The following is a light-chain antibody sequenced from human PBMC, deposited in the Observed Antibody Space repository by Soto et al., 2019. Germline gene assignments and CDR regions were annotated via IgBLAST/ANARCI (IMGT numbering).Light chain of an antibody. J-gene: IGLJ1*01. Sequence: QSVLTQPASVSGSPGQSITISCTGTSSDVGGYNFVSWYQQHPGKAPKLMIFDVSHRPSGVSDRFSGSKSGNTASLTISGLQAEDEAAYYCSSSTTSSTPHVFGTGTKVTVL. CDR2: DVS. CDR3: SSSTTSSTPHV. CDR1: SSDVGGYNF. V-gene: IGLV2-14*01.